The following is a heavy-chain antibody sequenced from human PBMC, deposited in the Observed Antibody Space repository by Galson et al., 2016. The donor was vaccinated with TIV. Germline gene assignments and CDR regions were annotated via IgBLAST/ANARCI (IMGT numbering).Heavy chain of an antibody. CDR3: ARVYADYYFDY. CDR2: ISFDGSEK. Sequence: SLRLSCADTGFTFSHYPMHWVRQAPGKGLEWVAYISFDGSEKYYADAVKGRFAISRDKSKSTLFLQMNSLRTDDTALYYCARVYADYYFDYWGQGILVTVSS. D-gene: IGHD5/OR15-5a*01. V-gene: IGHV3-30*09. J-gene: IGHJ4*02. CDR1: GFTFSHYP.